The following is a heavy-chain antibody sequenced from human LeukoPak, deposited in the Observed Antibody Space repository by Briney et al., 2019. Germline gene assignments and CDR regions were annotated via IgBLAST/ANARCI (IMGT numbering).Heavy chain of an antibody. CDR3: AKLKINYYYYMDV. V-gene: IGHV3-30*02. CDR1: GFTFSSYGMQFSSYG. D-gene: IGHD3-16*01. CDR2: IRSDGRNK. Sequence: GGSLRLSCAASGFTFSSYGMQFSSYGMHWVRQATGQGLEWVAFIRSDGRNKYYADSVKGRFTISRDNTKNMLYLQMNSLRAEDTAVYYCAKLKINYYYYMDVWGKGTTVIVSS. J-gene: IGHJ6*03.